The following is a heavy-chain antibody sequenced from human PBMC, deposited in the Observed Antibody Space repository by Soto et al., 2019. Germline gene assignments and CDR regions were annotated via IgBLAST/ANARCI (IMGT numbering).Heavy chain of an antibody. CDR1: GFTFSNYA. V-gene: IGHV3-23*01. CDR2: IKNGGDRT. Sequence: PGGSLRLSCTASGFTFSNYAMTWVRQAPGKGLEWVSTIKNGGDRTYYADSVKGRFTISRDNAKNSLYLQMNSLRDEDTAVYYCARDNSYYDFWSGVTGGIYYYGMDVWGQGTTVTVSS. D-gene: IGHD3-3*01. J-gene: IGHJ6*02. CDR3: ARDNSYYDFWSGVTGGIYYYGMDV.